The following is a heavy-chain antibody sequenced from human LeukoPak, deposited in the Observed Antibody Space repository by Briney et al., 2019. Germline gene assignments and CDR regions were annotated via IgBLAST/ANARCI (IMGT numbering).Heavy chain of an antibody. CDR1: GGSFSGYY. CDR3: ARGARKGVPSYYFDY. CDR2: INHSGST. Sequence: SETLSLTCAVYGGSFSGYYWSWIRQPSGKGLEWIGEINHSGSTNYNPSLKSRVTISVDTSKNQFSLKLSSVTAADTAVYYCARGARKGVPSYYFDYWGQGTLVIVSS. J-gene: IGHJ4*02. V-gene: IGHV4-34*01. D-gene: IGHD3-16*01.